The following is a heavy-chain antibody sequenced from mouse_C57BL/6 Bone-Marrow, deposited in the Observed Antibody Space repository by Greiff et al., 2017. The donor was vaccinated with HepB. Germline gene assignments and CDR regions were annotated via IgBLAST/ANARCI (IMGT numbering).Heavy chain of an antibody. CDR3: NTGIYYGNYVDYAMDY. Sequence: VQLQQSGAELVRPGASVKLSCTASGFNIKDYYMHWVKQRPEQGLEWIGRIDPEDGDTEYAPKFQGKATMTADKSSNTAYLQLSSLTSEDTAVYYCNTGIYYGNYVDYAMDYWGQGTSVTVSS. J-gene: IGHJ4*01. CDR1: GFNIKDYY. V-gene: IGHV14-1*01. CDR2: IDPEDGDT. D-gene: IGHD2-1*01.